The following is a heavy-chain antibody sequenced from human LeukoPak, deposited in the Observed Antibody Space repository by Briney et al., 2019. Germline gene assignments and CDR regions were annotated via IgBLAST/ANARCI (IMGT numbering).Heavy chain of an antibody. CDR2: INSDESST. CDR3: ARGGSSSPPYFHY. V-gene: IGHV3-74*01. Sequence: GGSLRLSCAASGFTFSSYWMHWVRQAPGKGLVWVSRINSDESSTTYADSVKGRFTISRDNAKNTLYLQMNSLRAEDTAVYYCARGGSSSPPYFHYWGQGTLVTVSS. J-gene: IGHJ4*02. D-gene: IGHD6-6*01. CDR1: GFTFSSYW.